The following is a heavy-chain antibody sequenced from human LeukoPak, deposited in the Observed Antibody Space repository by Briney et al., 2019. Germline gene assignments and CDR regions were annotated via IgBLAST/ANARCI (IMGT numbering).Heavy chain of an antibody. CDR1: GDTFSSYY. V-gene: IGHV1-18*04. Sequence: ASVKVSCKASGDTFSSYYMHWVRQAPGQGLEWMGWISSNSDNTNYAQKLQGRVTMTTDTSTSTAYMELRSLRSDDTALYFCARDWGSIKVIADYWGQGTLVTVSS. J-gene: IGHJ4*02. D-gene: IGHD7-27*01. CDR2: ISSNSDNT. CDR3: ARDWGSIKVIADY.